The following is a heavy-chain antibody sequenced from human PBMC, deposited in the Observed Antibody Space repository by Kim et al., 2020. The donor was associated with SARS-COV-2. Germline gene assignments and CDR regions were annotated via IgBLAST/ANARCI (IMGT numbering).Heavy chain of an antibody. V-gene: IGHV4-38-2*02. Sequence: SETLSLTCTVSGYSISSGYYWGWIRQPPGKGLEWIGSIYHSGSTYYNPSLKSRVTISVDTSKNQFSLKLSSVTAADTAVYYCARDPSVAGPTGYWGQGTLVTVSS. J-gene: IGHJ4*02. CDR3: ARDPSVAGPTGY. CDR2: IYHSGST. D-gene: IGHD6-19*01. CDR1: GYSISSGYY.